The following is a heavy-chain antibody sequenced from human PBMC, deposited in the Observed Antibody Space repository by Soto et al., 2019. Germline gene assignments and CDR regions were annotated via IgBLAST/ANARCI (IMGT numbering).Heavy chain of an antibody. Sequence: SVKVSCKASGGTFSSYAISWVRQAPGQGLEWMGRIIPIFGTANYAQKFQGRVTITADESTSTAYMELSSLRSEDTAVYYCARVDYYGSGTIGYFDYWGQGTLVTVSS. CDR3: ARVDYYGSGTIGYFDY. CDR1: GGTFSSYA. D-gene: IGHD3-10*01. J-gene: IGHJ4*02. CDR2: IIPIFGTA. V-gene: IGHV1-69*13.